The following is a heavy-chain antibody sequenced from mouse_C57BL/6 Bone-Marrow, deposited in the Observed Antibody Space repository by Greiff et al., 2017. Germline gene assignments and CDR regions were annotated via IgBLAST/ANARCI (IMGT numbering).Heavy chain of an antibody. J-gene: IGHJ2*01. V-gene: IGHV1-81*01. D-gene: IGHD1-1*01. CDR3: ASYGSSLYYFDY. Sequence: VQLQQSGAELARPGASVKLSCKASGYTFTSYGISWVKQRTGQGLEWIGEIYPRSGNTYYNEKFKGKATLTADKSSSTAYMELRSLTSDDSAVYFCASYGSSLYYFDYWGQGTTLTVSS. CDR1: GYTFTSYG. CDR2: IYPRSGNT.